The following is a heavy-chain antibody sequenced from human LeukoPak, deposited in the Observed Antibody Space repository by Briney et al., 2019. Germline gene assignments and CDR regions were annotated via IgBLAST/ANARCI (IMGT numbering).Heavy chain of an antibody. CDR2: IYTSGST. CDR1: GGSISSYY. Sequence: SETLSLTCTVSGGSISSYYWSWIRQPAGKGLEWIGRIYTSGSTNYNPSLKSRVTISVDTSKNQLSLKLRSVTAADTAVYYCARGSHLYYYDSSGYYWGLDYWGQGTLVTVSS. J-gene: IGHJ4*02. CDR3: ARGSHLYYYDSSGYYWGLDY. V-gene: IGHV4-4*07. D-gene: IGHD3-22*01.